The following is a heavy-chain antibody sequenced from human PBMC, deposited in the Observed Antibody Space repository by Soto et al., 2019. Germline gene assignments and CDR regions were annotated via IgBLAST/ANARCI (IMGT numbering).Heavy chain of an antibody. CDR2: ISAYSGKT. CDR3: ARDPYLGDHQY. Sequence: QVQLVQSGGEVKKPGASVEVSCKTSGYTFTTYGISWVRQAPGQGLEWVGWISAYSGKTHYAQKFQGKVTMTTDTSTTTAYLELRSLRSEDTAVYYCARDPYLGDHQYWGQGTLVTVSS. V-gene: IGHV1-18*01. J-gene: IGHJ4*02. CDR1: GYTFTTYG. D-gene: IGHD3-16*01.